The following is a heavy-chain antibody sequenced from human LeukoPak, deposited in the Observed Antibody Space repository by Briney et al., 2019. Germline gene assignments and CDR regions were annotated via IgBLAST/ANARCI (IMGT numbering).Heavy chain of an antibody. CDR2: INHSGST. Sequence: SETLSLTCAVYGGSFSGYYWSWIRQPPGKGLEWIGEINHSGSTNYNPSLKSRVTISVDTSKNQFSLKLSSVTAADTAVYYCARPRASYHRGFDYWGQGTLVTVSS. CDR1: GGSFSGYY. J-gene: IGHJ4*02. CDR3: ARPRASYHRGFDY. V-gene: IGHV4-34*01. D-gene: IGHD1-26*01.